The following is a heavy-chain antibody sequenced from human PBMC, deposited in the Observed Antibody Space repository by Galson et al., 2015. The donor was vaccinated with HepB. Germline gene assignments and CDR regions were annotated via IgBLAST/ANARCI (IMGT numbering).Heavy chain of an antibody. D-gene: IGHD2-2*01. J-gene: IGHJ4*02. CDR3: ARTPPHIVVVPAAMSGGPNDY. CDR1: GYTFTSYY. V-gene: IGHV1-46*01. CDR2: INPSGGST. Sequence: SVKVSCKASGYTFTSYYMHWVRQAPGQGLEWMGIINPSGGSTSYAQKFQGRVTMTRDTSTSTAYMELRSLRSDDTAVYYCARTPPHIVVVPAAMSGGPNDYWGQGTLVTVSS.